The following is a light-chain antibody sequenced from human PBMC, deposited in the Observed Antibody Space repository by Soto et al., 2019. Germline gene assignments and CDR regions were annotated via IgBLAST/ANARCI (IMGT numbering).Light chain of an antibody. Sequence: EVLLTQSTATLSLSPGERATLSCRASQSVSNFLAWYQQKPGQAPRLLIYAASNRATGIPARFSGSGSGTDFPLTIRSLEPEDFAVYYCQQRRSWRMYTFGQGTKLEIK. CDR1: QSVSNF. CDR3: QQRRSWRMYT. V-gene: IGKV3-11*01. CDR2: AAS. J-gene: IGKJ2*01.